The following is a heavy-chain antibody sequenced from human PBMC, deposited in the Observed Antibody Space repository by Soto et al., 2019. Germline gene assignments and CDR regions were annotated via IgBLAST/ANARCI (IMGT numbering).Heavy chain of an antibody. J-gene: IGHJ4*02. Sequence: QVQLVESGGGVVQPGGSLRLSCAASGFTFSNYGMHWVRQAPGKGLEWVAVIWYDGNNKYYADSVKGRFTISRDNSNNTLYVQMTSLRAEDTDVYYCARGLNSLFDYWGQGTLVTVSS. CDR2: IWYDGNNK. CDR1: GFTFSNYG. V-gene: IGHV3-33*01. D-gene: IGHD2-21*01. CDR3: ARGLNSLFDY.